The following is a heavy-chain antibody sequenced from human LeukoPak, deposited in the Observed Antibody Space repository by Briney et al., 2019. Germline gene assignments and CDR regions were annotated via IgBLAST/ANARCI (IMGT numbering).Heavy chain of an antibody. CDR1: GGTFSSYA. CDR2: IIPIFGTA. D-gene: IGHD3-22*01. J-gene: IGHJ5*02. CDR3: ARDQGPYYYDSSGSGFDP. V-gene: IGHV1-69*13. Sequence: SVKVSCKASGGTFSSYAISWVRQAPGQGLEWMGGIIPIFGTANYAQKFQGRVTITADESTSTAYMELSSLRSEDTAVYYCARDQGPYYYDSSGSGFDPWGQGTLVTVSS.